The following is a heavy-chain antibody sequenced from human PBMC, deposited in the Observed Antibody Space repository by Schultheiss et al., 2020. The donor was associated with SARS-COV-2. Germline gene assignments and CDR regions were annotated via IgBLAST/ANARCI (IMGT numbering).Heavy chain of an antibody. Sequence: GESLKISCAASGFTFSSYSMNWVRQAPGKGLEWVSSISSSSSYIYYADSVKGRFTISRDNSKNTLYLQMNSLRAEDTAVYYCARRGDNWGYGMDVWGQGTTVTVSS. D-gene: IGHD7-27*01. CDR1: GFTFSSYS. CDR2: ISSSSSYI. J-gene: IGHJ6*02. CDR3: ARRGDNWGYGMDV. V-gene: IGHV3-21*04.